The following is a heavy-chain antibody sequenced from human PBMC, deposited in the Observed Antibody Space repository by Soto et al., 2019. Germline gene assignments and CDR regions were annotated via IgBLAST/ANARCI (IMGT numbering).Heavy chain of an antibody. CDR2: INAGNGDT. CDR3: VRDRGYTYGYWGWFDP. J-gene: IGHJ5*02. Sequence: QVHFMQSGAEEKKPGASVKVACKASGYTFTDSAIHWVRQAPGQRLEWMGWINAGNGDTKYSQKFQGRVTITRDTSANTAYMELSSLTSEDTAVYYCVRDRGYTYGYWGWFDPWGQGTLVTVSS. V-gene: IGHV1-3*05. CDR1: GYTFTDSA. D-gene: IGHD5-18*01.